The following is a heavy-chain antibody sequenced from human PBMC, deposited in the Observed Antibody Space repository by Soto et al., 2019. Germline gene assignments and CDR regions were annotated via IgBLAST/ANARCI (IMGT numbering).Heavy chain of an antibody. CDR3: AKAARTTTLYNFDF. J-gene: IGHJ4*02. CDR2: ISDSGGTT. CDR1: GFTVSNNY. D-gene: IGHD1-1*01. Sequence: EVQLVETGGGLIQPGGSLRLSCAASGFTVSNNYMTWVRQAPGKGLEWVSVISDSGGTTFHADSVKGRFSISRDNSKNTLYLQMNSLRGEDTAVYYCAKAARTTTLYNFDFWGQGTLVTVSS. V-gene: IGHV3-53*02.